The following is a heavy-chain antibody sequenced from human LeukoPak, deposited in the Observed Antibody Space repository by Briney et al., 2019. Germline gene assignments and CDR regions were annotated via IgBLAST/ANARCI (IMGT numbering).Heavy chain of an antibody. Sequence: GGSPRLSCATSGFTFSSNWMSWVCQAPGKGLGWVASIKKDGSEEYYVDSVKGRFTISRDNAKNSLYLQMNSLRVEDTAVYYCARYRANPQLWGQGTLVIVSS. CDR1: GFTFSSNW. V-gene: IGHV3-7*01. D-gene: IGHD6-13*01. CDR2: IKKDGSEE. J-gene: IGHJ4*02. CDR3: ARYRANPQL.